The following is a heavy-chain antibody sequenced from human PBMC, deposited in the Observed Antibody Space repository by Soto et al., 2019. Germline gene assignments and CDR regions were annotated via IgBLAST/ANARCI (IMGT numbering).Heavy chain of an antibody. J-gene: IGHJ4*02. CDR3: ARDTGYGDYSAY. Sequence: GGSLRLSCAGSGFTFSSYWMSWVRQAPGKGLEWVANIKQDGSEKYYVDSVKGRFTISRDNAKNSLYLQMNSLRAEDSAVYYCARDTGYGDYSAYWGQGTLVTVSS. D-gene: IGHD4-17*01. CDR1: GFTFSSYW. V-gene: IGHV3-7*01. CDR2: IKQDGSEK.